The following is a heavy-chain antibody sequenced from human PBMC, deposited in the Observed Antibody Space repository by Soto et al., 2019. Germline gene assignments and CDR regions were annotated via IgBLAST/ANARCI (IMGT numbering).Heavy chain of an antibody. V-gene: IGHV1-69*13. CDR1: RGTFSSYA. Sequence: SVKVSGKASRGTFSSYAISWVRQAPGQGLEWMGGIIPIFGTANYAQKFQGRVTITADESTSTAYMELSSLRSEDTAVYYCARSEYSSSWVFDYWGQGTLVTVSS. CDR3: ARSEYSSSWVFDY. CDR2: IIPIFGTA. D-gene: IGHD6-6*01. J-gene: IGHJ4*02.